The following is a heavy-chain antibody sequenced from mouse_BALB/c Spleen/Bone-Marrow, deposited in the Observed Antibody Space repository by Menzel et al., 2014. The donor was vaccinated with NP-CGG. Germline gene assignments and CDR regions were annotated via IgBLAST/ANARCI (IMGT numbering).Heavy chain of an antibody. Sequence: QVQLQQSGAELVRPGTSVKVSCKASGYAFTNYLIEWVKQRPGQGLEWIGVINPRSGGTNYNEKFKGKATLTADKSSSTAYMQLSSLTSDDSAVYFCARGDYRYDGFAYWGQGTLVTVSA. V-gene: IGHV1-54*01. J-gene: IGHJ3*01. CDR1: GYAFTNYL. CDR2: INPRSGGT. D-gene: IGHD2-14*01. CDR3: ARGDYRYDGFAY.